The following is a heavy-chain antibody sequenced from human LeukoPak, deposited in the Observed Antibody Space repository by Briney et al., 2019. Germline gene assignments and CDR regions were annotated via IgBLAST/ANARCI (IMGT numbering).Heavy chain of an antibody. CDR3: ARERGGGRDSPWFDY. J-gene: IGHJ4*02. CDR2: IYSDGST. V-gene: IGHV3-53*01. CDR1: GFIVSGDF. D-gene: IGHD3-16*01. Sequence: GGSLRLSCAASGFIVSGDFMSWVRQAPGKGLEWVSVIYSDGSTYYADSVKGRFTISRDNSKNTLDLQMAGLRAEDTAVYYCARERGGGRDSPWFDYWGQGTLVTVSS.